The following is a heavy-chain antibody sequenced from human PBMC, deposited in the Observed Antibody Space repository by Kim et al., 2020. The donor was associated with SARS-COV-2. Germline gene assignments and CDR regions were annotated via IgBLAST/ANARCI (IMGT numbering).Heavy chain of an antibody. D-gene: IGHD6-13*01. CDR3: ARGERVHSSSWYYFDY. Sequence: ASVKVSCKASGYTFTSYYMHWVRQAPGQGLEWMGIINPSGGSTSYAQKFQGRVTMTRDTSTSTVYMELSSLRSEDTAVYYCARGERVHSSSWYYFDYWGQGTLVTVSS. CDR2: INPSGGST. CDR1: GYTFTSYY. V-gene: IGHV1-46*01. J-gene: IGHJ4*02.